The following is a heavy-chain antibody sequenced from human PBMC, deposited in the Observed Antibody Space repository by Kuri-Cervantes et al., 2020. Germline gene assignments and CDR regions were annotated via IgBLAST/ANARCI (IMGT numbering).Heavy chain of an antibody. CDR1: GFTFSSYD. Sequence: GESLKISCAASGFTFSSYDMHWVRQATGKGLEWVSAIGTAGDTYYPGSVKGRFTISRENAKNSLYLQMNSLRAGDTAVYYCARSIVSTILGVVISGHAFDIWGQGTMVTVSS. D-gene: IGHD3-3*01. CDR2: IGTAGDT. J-gene: IGHJ3*02. V-gene: IGHV3-13*01. CDR3: ARSIVSTILGVVISGHAFDI.